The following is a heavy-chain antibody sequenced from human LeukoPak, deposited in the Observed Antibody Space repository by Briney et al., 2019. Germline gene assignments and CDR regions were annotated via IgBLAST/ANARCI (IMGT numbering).Heavy chain of an antibody. D-gene: IGHD5-18*01. Sequence: PGGSLRLSCTASGFTFSSYGMHWVRQAPGKGLEWVAVISYDGSNKYYADSVKGRFTISRDNSKNTLYLQMNSLRAEDTAVYYCAKPPTCCSGPDTDYYFDYWGQGTLVTVSS. CDR2: ISYDGSNK. CDR1: GFTFSSYG. J-gene: IGHJ4*02. V-gene: IGHV3-30*18. CDR3: AKPPTCCSGPDTDYYFDY.